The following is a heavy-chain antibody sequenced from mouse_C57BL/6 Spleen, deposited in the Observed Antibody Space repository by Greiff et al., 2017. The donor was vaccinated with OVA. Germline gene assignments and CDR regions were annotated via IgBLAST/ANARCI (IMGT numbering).Heavy chain of an antibody. V-gene: IGHV1-69*01. Sequence: QVQLQQPGAELVMPGASVKLSCKASGYTFTSYWMHWVKQRPGQGLEWIGEIDPSDSYTNYNQKFKGKSTLTVDKSSSTAYMQLSSLTSEDSAVYYGERFPYYGYDAGAYYFDYWGQGTTLTVSS. CDR3: ERFPYYGYDAGAYYFDY. CDR1: GYTFTSYW. D-gene: IGHD2-2*01. J-gene: IGHJ2*01. CDR2: IDPSDSYT.